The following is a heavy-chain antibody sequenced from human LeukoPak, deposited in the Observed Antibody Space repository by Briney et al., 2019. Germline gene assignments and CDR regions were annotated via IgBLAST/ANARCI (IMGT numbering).Heavy chain of an antibody. CDR3: AELGITMIGGV. J-gene: IGHJ6*04. CDR2: ISYDGSNK. D-gene: IGHD3-10*02. Sequence: GRSLRLSCAASGFTFSSYAMQWVRQAPGKGLQWVGGISYDGSNKYYADSVKGRFTISRDNAKNSLYLQMNSLRAEDTAVYYCAELGITMIGGVWGKGTTVTISS. V-gene: IGHV3-30*04. CDR1: GFTFSSYA.